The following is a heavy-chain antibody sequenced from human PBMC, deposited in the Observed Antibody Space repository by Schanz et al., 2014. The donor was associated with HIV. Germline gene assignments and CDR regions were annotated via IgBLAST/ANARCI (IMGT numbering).Heavy chain of an antibody. J-gene: IGHJ4*02. Sequence: VQLVESGGGVVQPGRSLKVSCVVSGFIFSDYGIHWVRQAPGKGLEWVAVISYDGSNKKYADSVKGRFTISRDNSKNTLSLQTKSLRAEDTAVYFCAVLWIQPPFDYWGQGTLVTVSS. CDR3: AVLWIQPPFDY. V-gene: IGHV3-30*03. CDR2: ISYDGSNK. D-gene: IGHD5-18*01. CDR1: GFIFSDYG.